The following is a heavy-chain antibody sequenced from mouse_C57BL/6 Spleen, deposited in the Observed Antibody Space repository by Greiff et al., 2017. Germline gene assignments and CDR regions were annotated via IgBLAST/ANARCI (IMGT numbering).Heavy chain of an antibody. Sequence: EVQLVESGGGLVQPGGSLKLSCAASGFTFSDYYMYWVRQTPEKRLEWVAYISNGGGSTYYPDTVKGRFTISRDNAKNTLYLHMMRLKSEDTAMYYCARHDDYCGSSPWFAYWGQGTLVTVSA. CDR2: ISNGGGST. CDR3: ARHDDYCGSSPWFAY. D-gene: IGHD1-1*01. CDR1: GFTFSDYY. J-gene: IGHJ3*01. V-gene: IGHV5-12*01.